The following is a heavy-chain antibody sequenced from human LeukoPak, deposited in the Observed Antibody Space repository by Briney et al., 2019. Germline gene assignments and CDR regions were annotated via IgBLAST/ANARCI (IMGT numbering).Heavy chain of an antibody. CDR3: AKPPTYCGGDCYDH. CDR1: GFIFSDHY. Sequence: GGSLRLSCAASGFIFSDHYMDWVRQAPGKGLEWVSTITGSGGSTYYADSVKGRFTISRDDSKNTLYLHLNSLRAEDTAVYYCAKPPTYCGGDCYDHWGQGTLVTVSS. D-gene: IGHD2-21*01. V-gene: IGHV3-23*01. J-gene: IGHJ4*02. CDR2: ITGSGGST.